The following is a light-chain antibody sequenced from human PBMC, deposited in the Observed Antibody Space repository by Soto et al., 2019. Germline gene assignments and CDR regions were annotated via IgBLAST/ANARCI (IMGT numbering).Light chain of an antibody. CDR2: DVS. Sequence: QSALTQPASVSGSPGQSITISCTGTSSDVGGYNYVSWYQQHPGKAPKLMIYDVSNRPSGVSNRFSGSKSGNTASLTISGLQAVDEADYYCSSYTSSSTPFLFGTGTKLTVL. CDR3: SSYTSSSTPFL. J-gene: IGLJ1*01. V-gene: IGLV2-14*01. CDR1: SSDVGGYNY.